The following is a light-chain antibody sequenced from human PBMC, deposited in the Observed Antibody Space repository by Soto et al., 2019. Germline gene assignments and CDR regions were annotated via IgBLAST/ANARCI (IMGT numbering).Light chain of an antibody. CDR2: GAS. V-gene: IGKV3-20*01. Sequence: EIVLTQSPATLSLSPGERATLSCRASQSVSSSYLAWYQQKPGQAPRLLIYGASSWATGIPDRFSGSGSGTDFTLTISRLEPEDFAVYYCQQYGSSPWTFGQGTKVDIK. J-gene: IGKJ1*01. CDR1: QSVSSSY. CDR3: QQYGSSPWT.